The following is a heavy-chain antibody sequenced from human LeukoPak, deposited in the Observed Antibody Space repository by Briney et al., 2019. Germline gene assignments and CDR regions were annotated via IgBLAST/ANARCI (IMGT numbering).Heavy chain of an antibody. CDR2: ISGSGGST. V-gene: IGHV3-23*01. CDR1: GFTFSSYA. CDR3: AKDSPYYYDSSGYLRLDY. D-gene: IGHD3-22*01. Sequence: GGSLRLPRAASGFTFSSYAMSWVRQAPGKGLEWVSAISGSGGSTYYADSVKGRFTISRDNSKNTLYLQMNSLRAEDTAVYYCAKDSPYYYDSSGYLRLDYWGQGTLVTVSS. J-gene: IGHJ4*02.